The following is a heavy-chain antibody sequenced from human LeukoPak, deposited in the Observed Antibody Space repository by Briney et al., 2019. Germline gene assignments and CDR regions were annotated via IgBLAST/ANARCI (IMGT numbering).Heavy chain of an antibody. Sequence: SETLSLTCAVYGGSFSGYYWSWIRQPPGKGLEWIGDINHSGSTSYTPSLKSRVTISIDTSKNQFSLKLTSVTAADTAVYYCVRGRLEMATITSAFDMWGQGTMVTVSS. CDR1: GGSFSGYY. V-gene: IGHV4-34*01. CDR2: INHSGST. CDR3: VRGRLEMATITSAFDM. D-gene: IGHD5-24*01. J-gene: IGHJ3*02.